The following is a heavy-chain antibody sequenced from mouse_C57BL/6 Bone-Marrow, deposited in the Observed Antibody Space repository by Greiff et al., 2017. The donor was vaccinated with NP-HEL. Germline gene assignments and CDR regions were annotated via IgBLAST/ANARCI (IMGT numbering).Heavy chain of an antibody. D-gene: IGHD2-3*01. J-gene: IGHJ1*03. CDR3: ARRVIYDGYYDWYFDV. CDR2: IYPGDGDT. CDR1: GYAFSSSW. V-gene: IGHV1-82*01. Sequence: QVQLKQSGPELVKPGASVKISCKASGYAFSSSWMNWVKQRPGKGLEWIGRIYPGDGDTNYNGKFKGKATLTADKSSSTAYMQLSSLTSEDSAVYFCARRVIYDGYYDWYFDVWGTGTTVTVSS.